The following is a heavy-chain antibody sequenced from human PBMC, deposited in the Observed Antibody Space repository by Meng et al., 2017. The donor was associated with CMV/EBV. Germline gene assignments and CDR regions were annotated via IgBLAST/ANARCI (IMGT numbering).Heavy chain of an antibody. CDR3: ARVDFGGFDP. CDR2: IYYSGST. V-gene: IGHV4-61*01. D-gene: IGHD3/OR15-3a*01. Sequence: SETLSLTCTVSGGSVNSRNYYWSWIRQPPGKGLEWIGYIYYSGSTKYNPSLKSRVTISVDTSKNQFSLRLTSVTAADTAVYYCARVDFGGFDPWGQGTLVTVSS. CDR1: GGSVNSRNYY. J-gene: IGHJ5*02.